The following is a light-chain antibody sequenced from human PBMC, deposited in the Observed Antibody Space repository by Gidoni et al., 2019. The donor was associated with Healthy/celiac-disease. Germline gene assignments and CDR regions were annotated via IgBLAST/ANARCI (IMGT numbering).Light chain of an antibody. J-gene: IGKJ4*01. V-gene: IGKV1-5*01. CDR3: QQYNSYSPRT. CDR2: DAS. CDR1: QSISSW. Sequence: DIQMTHSPSTLSASVGDRVTITCRASQSISSWLAWYQQKPGKAPKLLIYDASSLESGVPSRFSGSGSGTEFTLTISSLQPDDFATYYCQQYNSYSPRTFGGGTKVEIK.